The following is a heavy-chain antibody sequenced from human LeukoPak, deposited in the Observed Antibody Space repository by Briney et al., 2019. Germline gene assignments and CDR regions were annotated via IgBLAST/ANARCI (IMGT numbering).Heavy chain of an antibody. Sequence: GGTLRLSCVASGFTFNAYGMDWVRQAPGKGLEWVSGISGSGGTTSYADSVKGRFTISRDNSKNTLYLQMNSLRAEDTAIYYCAKVTYGSGTYGAFDSWGQGTLVTVSS. J-gene: IGHJ4*02. D-gene: IGHD3-10*01. CDR3: AKVTYGSGTYGAFDS. V-gene: IGHV3-23*01. CDR1: GFTFNAYG. CDR2: ISGSGGTT.